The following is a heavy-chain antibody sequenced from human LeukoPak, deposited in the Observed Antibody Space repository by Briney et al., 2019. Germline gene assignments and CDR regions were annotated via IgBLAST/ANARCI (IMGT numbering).Heavy chain of an antibody. J-gene: IGHJ4*02. Sequence: ASVKVSCKASGYTFTGYYMHWVRQAPGQGLEWMGRINPNSGGTNYAQKFQGRVTMTRDTSISTAYMELSRLRSDDTAVYYCARGVADSSGWLFDYWSQGTLVTVSS. D-gene: IGHD6-19*01. V-gene: IGHV1-2*06. CDR2: INPNSGGT. CDR3: ARGVADSSGWLFDY. CDR1: GYTFTGYY.